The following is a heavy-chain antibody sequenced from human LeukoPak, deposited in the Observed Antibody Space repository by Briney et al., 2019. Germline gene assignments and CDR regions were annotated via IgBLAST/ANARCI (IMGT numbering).Heavy chain of an antibody. Sequence: PPGGSLRLSCAASGFTFSSYEMNWVRQAPGKGLEWVSYISSSGSTIYYADSVKGRFTISRDNSENSLYLQMDSLTAEDAAVYYCTRKGSQWDFLVDYWGQGTRVAVSP. CDR3: TRKGSQWDFLVDY. CDR2: ISSSGSTI. D-gene: IGHD2/OR15-2a*01. CDR1: GFTFSSYE. V-gene: IGHV3-48*03. J-gene: IGHJ4*02.